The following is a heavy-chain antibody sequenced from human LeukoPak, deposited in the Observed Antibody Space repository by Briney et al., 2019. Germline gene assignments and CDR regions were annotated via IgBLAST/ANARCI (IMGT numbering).Heavy chain of an antibody. J-gene: IGHJ3*02. Sequence: GGSLRLSCAASGFTFSSYAMHWVRQAPGKGLEWVAVISYDGSNKYYADSVKGRFTISRDNSKNTLYLQMNSLRAEDTAVYYCAKDIGGSYLVAAFDIWGQGTMVTVSS. CDR2: ISYDGSNK. D-gene: IGHD1-26*01. CDR3: AKDIGGSYLVAAFDI. V-gene: IGHV3-30*04. CDR1: GFTFSSYA.